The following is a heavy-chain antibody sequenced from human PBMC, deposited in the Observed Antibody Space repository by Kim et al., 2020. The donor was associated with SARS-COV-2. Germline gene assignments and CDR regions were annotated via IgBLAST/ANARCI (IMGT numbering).Heavy chain of an antibody. Sequence: GGSLRLSCAASGFTFSSYGMHWVRQAPGKGLEWVAVISYDGSNKYYADSVKGRFTISRDNSKNTLYLQMNSLRAEDTAVYYCAKDRGSYYRNRLRYPDYWGQGTLVTVPS. D-gene: IGHD1-26*01. CDR2: ISYDGSNK. CDR3: AKDRGSYYRNRLRYPDY. J-gene: IGHJ4*02. CDR1: GFTFSSYG. V-gene: IGHV3-30*18.